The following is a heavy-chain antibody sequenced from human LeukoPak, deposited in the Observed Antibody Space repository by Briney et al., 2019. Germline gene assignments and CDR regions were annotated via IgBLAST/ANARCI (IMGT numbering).Heavy chain of an antibody. CDR2: IWYDGSNK. CDR1: GFTFSSYG. D-gene: IGHD3-16*01. Sequence: PGRSLRLSCAASGFTFSSYGMHWVRQAPGKGLEWVAVIWYDGSNKYYADSVKGRFTISRDNSKNTLYLEMNSLRAEDTAVYYCAREGYYAGLDVWGQGTTVTVSS. CDR3: AREGYYAGLDV. V-gene: IGHV3-33*01. J-gene: IGHJ6*02.